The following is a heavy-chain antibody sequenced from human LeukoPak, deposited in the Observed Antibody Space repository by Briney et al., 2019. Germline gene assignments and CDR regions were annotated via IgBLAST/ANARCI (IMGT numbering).Heavy chain of an antibody. V-gene: IGHV4-59*01. CDR1: GGSISSYY. Sequence: SETLSLTCTVSGGSISSYYWSWIRQPPGKGLEWIGYIYYSGSTNYNSSLKSRVTISVDTSKNQFSLKLSSVTAADTAVYYCARGRPAQLDPYYYGMDVWGQGTTVTVSS. CDR2: IYYSGST. CDR3: ARGRPAQLDPYYYGMDV. J-gene: IGHJ6*02. D-gene: IGHD6-13*01.